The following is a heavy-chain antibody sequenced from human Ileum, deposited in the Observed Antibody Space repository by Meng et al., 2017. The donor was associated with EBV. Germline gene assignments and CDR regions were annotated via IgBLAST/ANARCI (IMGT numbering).Heavy chain of an antibody. D-gene: IGHD1-26*01. J-gene: IGHJ4*02. CDR3: ARNSESGSYIDY. CDR1: GYSISTTNW. Sequence: QVQLQESGPGLVKPSDTLSLTCAVPGYSISTTNWWGWIRQPPGKGLEWIGHIYYSGTTYNNPSLKSRVTMSIDPSKNQFSLKLSSVTAVDTAVYYCARNSESGSYIDYWGLGTLVTVSS. CDR2: IYYSGTT. V-gene: IGHV4-28*01.